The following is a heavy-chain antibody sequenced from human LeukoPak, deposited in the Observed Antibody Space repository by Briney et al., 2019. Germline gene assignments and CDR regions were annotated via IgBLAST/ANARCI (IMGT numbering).Heavy chain of an antibody. D-gene: IGHD3-22*01. CDR3: AKDGRYYDSSGYVDY. CDR2: ISYDGSNK. CDR1: GFTFSSYG. Sequence: GGSLRLSCAASGFTFSSYGMHWVRQAPGKGLEWVAVISYDGSNKYCADSVKGRFTISRDNSKNTLYLQMNSLRAEDTAVYYCAKDGRYYDSSGYVDYWGQGTLVTVSS. J-gene: IGHJ4*02. V-gene: IGHV3-30*18.